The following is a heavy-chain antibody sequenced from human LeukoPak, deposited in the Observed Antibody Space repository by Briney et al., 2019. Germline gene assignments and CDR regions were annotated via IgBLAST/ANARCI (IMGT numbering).Heavy chain of an antibody. Sequence: ASVKVSCKASGGTFSSYAISWVRQAPGQGLEWMGGIIPIFGTANYAQKFQGRVTITTDESTSTAYMELSSLRSEDTAVYYCARGRRIVVVPAADYFDYWGQGTLVTVSS. J-gene: IGHJ4*02. CDR1: GGTFSSYA. D-gene: IGHD2-2*01. V-gene: IGHV1-69*05. CDR2: IIPIFGTA. CDR3: ARGRRIVVVPAADYFDY.